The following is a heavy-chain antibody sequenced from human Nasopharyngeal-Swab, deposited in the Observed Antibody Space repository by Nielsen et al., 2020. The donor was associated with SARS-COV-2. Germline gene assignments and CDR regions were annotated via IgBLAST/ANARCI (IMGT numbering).Heavy chain of an antibody. CDR3: ASLSTYP. Sequence: GESLKISCAASGFTFSSYSMNWVRQAPGKGLEWVSYISSSSSTIYYADSVKGRFTISRDNAKNSLYLQMNSLGDEDTAVYYCASLSTYPWGQGTLVTVSS. V-gene: IGHV3-48*02. D-gene: IGHD5/OR15-5a*01. CDR2: ISSSSSTI. J-gene: IGHJ5*02. CDR1: GFTFSSYS.